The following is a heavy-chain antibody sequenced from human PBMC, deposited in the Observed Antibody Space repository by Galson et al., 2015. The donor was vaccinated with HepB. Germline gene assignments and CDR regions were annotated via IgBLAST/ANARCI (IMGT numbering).Heavy chain of an antibody. D-gene: IGHD6-13*01. J-gene: IGHJ6*03. CDR1: GFTFSGSA. Sequence: SLRLSCAASGFTFSGSAMHWVRQASGKGLEWVGRIRSKANSYATAYAASVKGRSTISRDDSKNTAYLQMNSLKTEDTAVYYCTRHASYSSSWPRGYYYYYMDVWGKGTTVTVSS. CDR2: IRSKANSYAT. CDR3: TRHASYSSSWPRGYYYYYMDV. V-gene: IGHV3-73*01.